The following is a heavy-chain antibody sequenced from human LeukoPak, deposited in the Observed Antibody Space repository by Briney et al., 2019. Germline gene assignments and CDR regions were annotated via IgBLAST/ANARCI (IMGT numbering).Heavy chain of an antibody. V-gene: IGHV3-23*01. CDR2: ITGSGDTS. CDR3: AKWGDYDILTGYYVSDF. J-gene: IGHJ4*02. Sequence: GGSLRLSCAASGFIFRNYAMSWVRQAPGKGLEWVSAITGSGDTSYYADSVKGRFTISRDNSKNTLYVEMNTLRAEDTAVYYCAKWGDYDILTGYYVSDFWGQGTLVTVSS. D-gene: IGHD3-9*01. CDR1: GFIFRNYA.